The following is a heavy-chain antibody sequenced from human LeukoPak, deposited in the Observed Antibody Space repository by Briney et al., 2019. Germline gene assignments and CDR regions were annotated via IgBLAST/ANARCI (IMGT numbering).Heavy chain of an antibody. J-gene: IGHJ4*02. CDR1: GFTFSSYG. Sequence: GGSLRLSCAASGFTFSSYGMHWVRQAPGKGLEWVAVMWFDGSNIYYADSVKGRFTISRDNSKNTLYLQMDSLRAEDTAVYYCARDYSSSWLRFFDYWGQGTLVTASS. CDR3: ARDYSSSWLRFFDY. D-gene: IGHD6-6*01. CDR2: MWFDGSNI. V-gene: IGHV3-33*01.